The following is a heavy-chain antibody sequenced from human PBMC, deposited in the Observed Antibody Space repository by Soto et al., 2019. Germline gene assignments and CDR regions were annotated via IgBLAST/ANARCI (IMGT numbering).Heavy chain of an antibody. CDR3: ARDLGIVVVDTGAFDI. D-gene: IGHD6-19*01. Sequence: SETLSLICTVSGGSISRYYWSWIRQPPGKGLERIGYIYYSGSTNYNPSLKSRVTISVDTSKNQFSLKLSSVTAADTAVYYCARDLGIVVVDTGAFDIWGQGTMVTVSS. V-gene: IGHV4-59*01. CDR2: IYYSGST. J-gene: IGHJ3*02. CDR1: GGSISRYY.